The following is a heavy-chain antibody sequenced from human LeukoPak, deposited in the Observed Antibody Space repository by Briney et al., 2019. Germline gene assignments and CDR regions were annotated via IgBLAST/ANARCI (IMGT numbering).Heavy chain of an antibody. V-gene: IGHV1-18*01. CDR3: ARAEDGGNSVGFGY. Sequence: ASVKVSCKASGYTFTSYGISWVRQAPGQGLEWMGWISAYNGNTNYAQKLQGRVTMTTDTSTSTAYMELRSLRSDDTAVYYCARAEDGGNSVGFGYWGQGTLVTVSS. J-gene: IGHJ4*02. CDR1: GYTFTSYG. CDR2: ISAYNGNT. D-gene: IGHD4-23*01.